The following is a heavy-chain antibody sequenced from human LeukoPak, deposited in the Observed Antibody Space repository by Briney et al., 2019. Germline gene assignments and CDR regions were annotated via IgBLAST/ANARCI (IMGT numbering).Heavy chain of an antibody. V-gene: IGHV3-30*18. CDR1: GFTFSSYG. Sequence: RAGGSLRLSRAASGFTFSSYGMHWVRQAPGKGLEWVAVISYDGSNKYYADSVKGRFTISRDNAKNSLYLQMNSLRAEDTALYYCANTYYYDSSGRWWAEYFQHWGQGTLVTVSS. CDR3: ANTYYYDSSGRWWAEYFQH. D-gene: IGHD3-22*01. J-gene: IGHJ1*01. CDR2: ISYDGSNK.